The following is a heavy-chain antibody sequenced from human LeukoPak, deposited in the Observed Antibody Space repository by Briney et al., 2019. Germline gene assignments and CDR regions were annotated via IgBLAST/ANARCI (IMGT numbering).Heavy chain of an antibody. Sequence: ASVKVSRKASGYTFTGYYMHWVRQAPGQGLEWMGWINPNSGGTNYAQKFQGRVTMTRNTSISTAYMELSRLRSDDTAVYYCARDPIVGVTGVYFGYWGQGTLVTVSS. J-gene: IGHJ4*02. CDR2: INPNSGGT. CDR1: GYTFTGYY. D-gene: IGHD1-26*01. CDR3: ARDPIVGVTGVYFGY. V-gene: IGHV1-2*02.